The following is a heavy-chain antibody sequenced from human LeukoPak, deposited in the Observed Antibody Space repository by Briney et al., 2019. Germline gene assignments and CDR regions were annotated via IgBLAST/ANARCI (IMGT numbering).Heavy chain of an antibody. CDR2: INHSGST. V-gene: IGHV4-34*01. J-gene: IGHJ4*02. D-gene: IGHD3-22*01. CDR1: GGSFSGYY. CDR3: ARGRDSSGYYYGFDY. Sequence: ETLSLTCAVYGGSFSGYYWSWIRQPPGKGLEWIGEINHSGSTNYSPSLKSRVTILVDTSKNQFSLKLSSVTAADTAVYYCARGRDSSGYYYGFDYWGQGTLVTVSS.